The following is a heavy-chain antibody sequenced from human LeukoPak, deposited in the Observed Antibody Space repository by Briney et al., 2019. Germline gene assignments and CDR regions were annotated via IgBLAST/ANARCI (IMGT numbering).Heavy chain of an antibody. D-gene: IGHD5-24*01. V-gene: IGHV3-30*04. CDR1: GFAFSNYA. J-gene: IGHJ4*02. Sequence: GGSLRLSCKASGFAFSNYAMHWVRQAPGKGLEWVAVISYDGSNKYYADSVKGRFTISRDNSKNTLYLQMNSLRAEDTAVYYCARMAAWGQGTLVTVSS. CDR3: ARMAA. CDR2: ISYDGSNK.